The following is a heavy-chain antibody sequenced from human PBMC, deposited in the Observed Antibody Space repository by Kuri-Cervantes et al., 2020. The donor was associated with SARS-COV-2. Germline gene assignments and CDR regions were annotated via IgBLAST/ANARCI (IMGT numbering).Heavy chain of an antibody. V-gene: IGHV3-21*01. CDR2: ISSSSSYI. CDR3: ARDTYFDY. CDR1: GFAFFTYS. Sequence: GGSLRLSCEASGFAFFTYSMNWVRQAPGKGLEWVSSISSSSSYIYYADSVKGRFTISRDNAKNSLYLQMNSLRAEDTAVYYCARDTYFDYWGQGTLVTVSS. J-gene: IGHJ4*02.